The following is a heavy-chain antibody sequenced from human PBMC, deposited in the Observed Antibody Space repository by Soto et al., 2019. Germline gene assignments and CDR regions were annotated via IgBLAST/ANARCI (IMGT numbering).Heavy chain of an antibody. CDR3: ARVIVVVPADPDWFDF. J-gene: IGHJ5*01. CDR2: IYSGGST. Sequence: PGGSLRLSCAASGFTVSSNYMSWVRQAPGKGLEWVSVIYSGGSTYYADSVKGRFTISRDNSKNTLYLQMNSLRAEDTAVYYCARVIVVVPADPDWFDFWGQRTPVIVS. V-gene: IGHV3-66*01. CDR1: GFTVSSNY. D-gene: IGHD2-2*01.